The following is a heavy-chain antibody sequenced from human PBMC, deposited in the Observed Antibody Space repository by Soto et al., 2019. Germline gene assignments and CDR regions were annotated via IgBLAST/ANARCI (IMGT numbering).Heavy chain of an antibody. CDR2: ISGSGSTI. D-gene: IGHD3-3*01. J-gene: IGHJ6*04. CDR3: AKVRPVRLFAVVPQEDA. Sequence: QVQLVESGGGLVKPGGSLRLSCAASGFTFSDYYMRWIRQAPGKGLEWVSYISGSGSTIYYADSVKGRFTISRDNAKNSLFLQMNSLRAEDTAVYYCAKVRPVRLFAVVPQEDAWGKGTTVTVSS. V-gene: IGHV3-11*01. CDR1: GFTFSDYY.